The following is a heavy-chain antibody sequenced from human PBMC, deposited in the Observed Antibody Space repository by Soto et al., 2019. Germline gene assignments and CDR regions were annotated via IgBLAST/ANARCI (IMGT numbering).Heavy chain of an antibody. CDR1: GFTFGDYA. Sequence: GGSLRLSCTASGFTFGDYAMSWLRQAPGKGLEWVGFIRSKAYGGTTEYAASVKGRFTISRDDSKSIAYLQMNSLKTEDTAVYYCTRGQDQYGELDYWGQGTLVTVSS. J-gene: IGHJ4*02. CDR2: IRSKAYGGTT. D-gene: IGHD4-17*01. V-gene: IGHV3-49*03. CDR3: TRGQDQYGELDY.